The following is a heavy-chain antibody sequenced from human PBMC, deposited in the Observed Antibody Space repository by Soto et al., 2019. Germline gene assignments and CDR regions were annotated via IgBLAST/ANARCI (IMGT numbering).Heavy chain of an antibody. CDR2: IKSKTDGGTT. CDR3: TTVASDYGDYAYYFXY. J-gene: IGHJ4*02. D-gene: IGHD4-17*01. CDR1: WFTFINPR. Sequence: GGAPRLPCAASWFTFINPRDSLGRQAPGEGVEWVGRIKSKTDGGTTDYAAPVKGRFTISRDDSKNTLYLQMNSLKTEDTAVYYCTTVASDYGDYAYYFXYWGQGTLVXVSS. V-gene: IGHV3-15*01.